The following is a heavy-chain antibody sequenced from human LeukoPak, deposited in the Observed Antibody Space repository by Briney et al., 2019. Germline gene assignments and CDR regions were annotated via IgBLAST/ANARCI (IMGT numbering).Heavy chain of an antibody. Sequence: PGGSLRLSCAASGFTFSSYSMNWVRQAPGKGLEWVSFISSSTIYTYYSDSVKGRFTISRDNAKNSLYLQMNSLRAEDTAVYCCARDLHFYDRTIDSWGQGTLVTVSS. CDR3: ARDLHFYDRTIDS. D-gene: IGHD3-22*01. CDR2: ISSSTIYT. V-gene: IGHV3-21*01. CDR1: GFTFSSYS. J-gene: IGHJ5*01.